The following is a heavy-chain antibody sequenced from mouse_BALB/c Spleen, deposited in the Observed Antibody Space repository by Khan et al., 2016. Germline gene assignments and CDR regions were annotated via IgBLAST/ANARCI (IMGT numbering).Heavy chain of an antibody. V-gene: IGHV1-87*01. CDR1: GYTFTSYW. CDR2: IYPGDGDT. CDR3: ERNDEPPDY. D-gene: IGHD6-1*01. J-gene: IGHJ2*01. Sequence: QVQLQQSGAELARPGASVKLSCKASGYTFTSYWVQWVKQRPGQGLEWIGAIYPGDGDTSYTQKFKGKATLTADKSSSTAYMQLSSLASEDSAVYYCERNDEPPDYWGQGTTLTVSS.